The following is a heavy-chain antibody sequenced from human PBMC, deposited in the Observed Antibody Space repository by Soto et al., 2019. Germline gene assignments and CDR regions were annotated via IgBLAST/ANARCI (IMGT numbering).Heavy chain of an antibody. V-gene: IGHV4-39*01. CDR1: GGSISSSSYY. CDR3: ARRNYGDYYMDV. D-gene: IGHD4-17*01. Sequence: SETLSLTCTVSGGSISSSSYYWGWIRQPPGKGLEWIGSIYYSGSTYYNPSLKSRVTISVDTSKNQFSLKLSSVTAADTAVYYCARRNYGDYYMDVWGKGTTVTVSS. CDR2: IYYSGST. J-gene: IGHJ6*03.